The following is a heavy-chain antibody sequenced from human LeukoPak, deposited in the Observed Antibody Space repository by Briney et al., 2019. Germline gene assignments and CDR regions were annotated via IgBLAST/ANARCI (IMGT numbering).Heavy chain of an antibody. CDR3: ARALITMVRGVNWFDP. J-gene: IGHJ5*02. V-gene: IGHV3-74*01. CDR1: GFTFSSYW. CDR2: INSDGSST. D-gene: IGHD3-10*01. Sequence: PGGSLRLSCAASGFTFSSYWMHWVRQAPGKGLVWVSRINSDGSSTSYADSVKGRFTISRDNAKSTLYLQMNSLRAEDTAVYYCARALITMVRGVNWFDPWGQGTLVTVSS.